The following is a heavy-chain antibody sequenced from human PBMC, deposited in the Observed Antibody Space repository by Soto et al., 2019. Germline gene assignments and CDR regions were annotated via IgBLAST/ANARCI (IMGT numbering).Heavy chain of an antibody. J-gene: IGHJ5*02. CDR2: IFQSGST. CDR3: ARGRGRYSSGWSWFDP. V-gene: IGHV4-4*02. Sequence: SETLSLTCGVSGGTLRSPDWWTWVRQPPGKGLEWIGEIFQSGSTNYTPSLESRVTISVDKSKNQFSLTLTSVTAADTAVYFCARGRGRYSSGWSWFDPWGQGSLVTVSS. CDR1: GGTLRSPDW. D-gene: IGHD6-19*01.